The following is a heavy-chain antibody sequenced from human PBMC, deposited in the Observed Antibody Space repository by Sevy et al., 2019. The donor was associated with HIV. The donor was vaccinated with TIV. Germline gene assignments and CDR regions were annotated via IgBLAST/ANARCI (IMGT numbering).Heavy chain of an antibody. V-gene: IGHV3-30-3*01. CDR3: ARAREDSSGYYYAEYFQH. Sequence: GGSLRLSCAASGFTFSSYAMHWVRQTPGKGLEWVAVISYDGSNKYYADSVKGRFTISRDNSKNTLYLQMNSLRAEDTAVSYCARAREDSSGYYYAEYFQHWGQGTLVTVSS. J-gene: IGHJ1*01. D-gene: IGHD3-22*01. CDR1: GFTFSSYA. CDR2: ISYDGSNK.